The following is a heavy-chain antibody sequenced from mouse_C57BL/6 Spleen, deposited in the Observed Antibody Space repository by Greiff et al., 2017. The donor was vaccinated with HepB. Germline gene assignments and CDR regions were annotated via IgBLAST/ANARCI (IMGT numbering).Heavy chain of an antibody. Sequence: QVQLQQSGPELVKPGASVKISCKASGYAFSSSWMNWVKQRPGKGLEWIGRIYPGDGDTNYNGKFKGKATLTADKSSSTAYMQLSSLTSEDSAVYCCAREEGPYYYGSSSWFAYWGQGTLVTVSA. CDR2: IYPGDGDT. CDR1: GYAFSSSW. CDR3: AREEGPYYYGSSSWFAY. D-gene: IGHD1-1*01. V-gene: IGHV1-82*01. J-gene: IGHJ3*01.